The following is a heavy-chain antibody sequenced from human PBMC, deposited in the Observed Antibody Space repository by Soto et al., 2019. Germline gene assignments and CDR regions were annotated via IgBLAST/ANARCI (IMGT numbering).Heavy chain of an antibody. CDR2: INPSGDGT. J-gene: IGHJ6*02. D-gene: IGHD4-17*01. Sequence: SVKVTCKAFGYSFNAFYRHWVRQAPGQGLEWMGVINPSGDGTSYAQKFQGRVTMTRDTSTSTVYMELSSLRSEDTAVYYCARVALGYDYADVWGQGTTVTVSS. CDR3: ARVALGYDYADV. CDR1: GYSFNAFY. V-gene: IGHV1-46*02.